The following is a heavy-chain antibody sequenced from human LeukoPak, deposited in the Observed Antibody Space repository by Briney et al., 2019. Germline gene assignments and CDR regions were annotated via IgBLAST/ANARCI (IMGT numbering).Heavy chain of an antibody. Sequence: SGTLSLTCAVSGGSISSSNWWSWVRQPPGKGLEWIGEIYHSGSTNYNPSLKSRVTISVDKSKNQFSLKLSSVTAADTAVYYCARHPYSSSWYNWFDPWGQGTLVTVSS. D-gene: IGHD6-13*01. J-gene: IGHJ5*02. CDR3: ARHPYSSSWYNWFDP. CDR2: IYHSGST. V-gene: IGHV4-4*02. CDR1: GGSISSSNW.